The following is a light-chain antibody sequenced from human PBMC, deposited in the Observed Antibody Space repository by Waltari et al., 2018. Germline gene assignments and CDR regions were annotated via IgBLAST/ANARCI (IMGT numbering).Light chain of an antibody. CDR1: SSDVGAYNS. CDR3: TSDGGSSNFYV. Sequence: QSALTQPPSASGSPGQSVTISCTGTSSDVGAYNSVSWYRQHPGKAPKLMFYAVAKRPSGVPDRSSGSKSGNTASLTVSGLQTEDEADYYCTSDGGSSNFYVFGTGTKVTVL. V-gene: IGLV2-8*01. J-gene: IGLJ1*01. CDR2: AVA.